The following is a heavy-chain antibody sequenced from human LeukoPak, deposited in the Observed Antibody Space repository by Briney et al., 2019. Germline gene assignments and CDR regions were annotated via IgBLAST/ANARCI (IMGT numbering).Heavy chain of an antibody. J-gene: IGHJ6*03. CDR1: GFTFSSYG. V-gene: IGHV3-30*03. CDR3: ARVLLDYYDSSGGMDV. Sequence: GGSLRLSCAASGFTFSSYGMHWVRQAPGKGLEWVAVISYDGSNKYYADSVKGRFTISRDNSKNTLFLQMNSLRAEDTAVYYCARVLLDYYDSSGGMDVWGKGTTVTVSS. CDR2: ISYDGSNK. D-gene: IGHD3-22*01.